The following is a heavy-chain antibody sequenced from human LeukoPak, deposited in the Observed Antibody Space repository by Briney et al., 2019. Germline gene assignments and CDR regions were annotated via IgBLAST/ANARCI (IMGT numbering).Heavy chain of an antibody. CDR3: ATVPAATLYY. J-gene: IGHJ4*02. CDR1: GYTFTSYG. V-gene: IGHV1-2*02. D-gene: IGHD2-2*01. Sequence: GASVKVSCKASGYTFTSYGISWVRQAPGQGLEWMGWINPNSGGTNYAQKFQGRVTMTRDTSISTAYMELSRLRSDDTAVYYCATVPAATLYYWGQGTLVTVSS. CDR2: INPNSGGT.